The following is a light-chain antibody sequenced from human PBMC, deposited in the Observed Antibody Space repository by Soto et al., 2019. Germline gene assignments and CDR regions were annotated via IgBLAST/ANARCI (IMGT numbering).Light chain of an antibody. Sequence: QPVLTQSPSASASLGASVKLTCTLSSGHSSYAIAWHQQQPEKGPRYLMKLNSDGSHSKGDGIPDGFSGSSSGAERYLTISSLQSEDEADYYCQIWVSGIEVFGGGTKLTVL. CDR1: SGHSSYA. CDR3: QIWVSGIEV. CDR2: LNSDGSH. J-gene: IGLJ2*01. V-gene: IGLV4-69*01.